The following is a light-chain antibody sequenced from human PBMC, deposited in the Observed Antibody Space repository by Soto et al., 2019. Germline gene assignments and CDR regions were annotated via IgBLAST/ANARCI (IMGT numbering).Light chain of an antibody. Sequence: DIQLTQSPSSLHAAVGDRITITCRASENIATYLYWYQQQPGKAPKLLIHAASTLHSGVPSSFSGGGSGTEFTLTISDLQPQDFATYSWQQSYSTPLTFGRGTKVEV. V-gene: IGKV1-39*01. CDR1: ENIATY. CDR3: QQSYSTPLT. CDR2: AAS. J-gene: IGKJ1*01.